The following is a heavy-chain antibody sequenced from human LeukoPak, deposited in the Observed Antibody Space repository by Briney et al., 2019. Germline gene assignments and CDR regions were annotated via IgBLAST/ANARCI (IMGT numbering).Heavy chain of an antibody. CDR1: GSTFSTYW. CDR2: IKRDGSEK. V-gene: IGHV3-7*03. J-gene: IGHJ4*02. CDR3: ARETDPGYYDSSGYYLGTFTGSPKQFDY. D-gene: IGHD3-22*01. Sequence: GGSLRLSCVASGSTFSTYWMSWVRQAPGKGLEWVANIKRDGSEKYYVDSVKGRFTISRDNAKNSLYPQMNSLRAEDTAVYYCARETDPGYYDSSGYYLGTFTGSPKQFDYWGQGTLVTVSS.